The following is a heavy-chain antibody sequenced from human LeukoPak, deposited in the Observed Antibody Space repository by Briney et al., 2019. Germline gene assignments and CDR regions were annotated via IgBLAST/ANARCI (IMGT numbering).Heavy chain of an antibody. CDR3: AKGPHLYSGYHPDY. D-gene: IGHD5-12*01. CDR1: GFTFSSYA. J-gene: IGHJ4*02. CDR2: ITGSDDTT. Sequence: GGSLRLSCAASGFTFSSYALTWVRQSPGKGLEWVATITGSDDTTYYADSVKGRFTISRDYSKNTVHLQLTSLRAEDTAIYYCAKGPHLYSGYHPDYWGQGTLVTVSS. V-gene: IGHV3-23*01.